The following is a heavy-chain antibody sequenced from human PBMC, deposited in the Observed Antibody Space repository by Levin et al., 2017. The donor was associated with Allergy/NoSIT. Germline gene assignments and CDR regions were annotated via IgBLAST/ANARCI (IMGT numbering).Heavy chain of an antibody. CDR2: IYYSGST. D-gene: IGHD1/OR15-1a*01. J-gene: IGHJ6*03. CDR1: GGSISSSTYY. Sequence: SETLSLTCTVSGGSISSSTYYWGWIRQPPGKGLEWIGTIYYSGSTYYNPSLKSRVTISVDTSKNQFSLNLSSVTAADTAVYYCTRGGAGTSVVYYYYYMGVWGKGTTVTVSS. V-gene: IGHV4-39*01. CDR3: TRGGAGTSVVYYYYYMGV.